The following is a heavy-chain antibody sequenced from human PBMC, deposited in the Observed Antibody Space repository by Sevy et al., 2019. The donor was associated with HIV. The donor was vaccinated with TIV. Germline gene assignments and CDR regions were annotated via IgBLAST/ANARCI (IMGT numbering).Heavy chain of an antibody. Sequence: GGSLRLSCAASGFTFSSYSMNWVRQAPGKGPEWVSSISSSSSHIYYADSVKGRFTISRDNAKNSLYLQMNSLRAEDTAVYYCARLDYGDYVLLSADYYYYGMDVWGQGTTVTVSS. J-gene: IGHJ6*02. CDR2: ISSSSSHI. V-gene: IGHV3-21*01. CDR1: GFTFSSYS. CDR3: ARLDYGDYVLLSADYYYYGMDV. D-gene: IGHD4-17*01.